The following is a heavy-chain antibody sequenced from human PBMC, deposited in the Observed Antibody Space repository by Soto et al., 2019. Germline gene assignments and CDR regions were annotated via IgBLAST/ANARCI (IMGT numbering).Heavy chain of an antibody. D-gene: IGHD3-3*01. CDR2: MNPNNGNT. CDR3: ARDIFGSKSSGFDP. J-gene: IGHJ5*02. CDR1: VYTFTGYA. Sequence: ASVKVSCKASVYTFTGYAMHWVRQASGQGPEWMGWMNPNNGNTGYAQKFQGRFTMTRSTSINTAYMELSSLTSEDTAIYYCARDIFGSKSSGFDPWGQGTLVTVSS. V-gene: IGHV1-8*02.